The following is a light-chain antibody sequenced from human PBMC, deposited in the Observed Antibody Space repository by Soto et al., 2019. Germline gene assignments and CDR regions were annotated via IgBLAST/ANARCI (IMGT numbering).Light chain of an antibody. CDR2: ENN. V-gene: IGLV1-51*02. CDR1: SSNIGNNY. Sequence: QSVLTQPPSVSAAPGQKVTISCSGSSSNIGNNYVSWYQQLPGTAPKLLIYENNKRPSGIPVRFSGSKSGTSATLGITGLQTGDEADYYCGTWDSSLSAEVFGGGTKLTVL. J-gene: IGLJ2*01. CDR3: GTWDSSLSAEV.